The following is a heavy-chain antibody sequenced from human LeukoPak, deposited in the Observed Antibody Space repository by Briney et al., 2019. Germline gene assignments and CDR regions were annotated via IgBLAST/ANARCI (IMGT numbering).Heavy chain of an antibody. Sequence: GEALKISCKGSGYSFTSYWIGLGRQMPGKGVEWLGMIYPGDCDTRYSTSFQGQVTISADKSISTAYLQWSSLKASETAMYHCARQYSSGWHYFDYWGQGTLVTVSS. CDR2: IYPGDCDT. CDR3: ARQYSSGWHYFDY. CDR1: GYSFTSYW. J-gene: IGHJ4*02. V-gene: IGHV5-51*01. D-gene: IGHD6-19*01.